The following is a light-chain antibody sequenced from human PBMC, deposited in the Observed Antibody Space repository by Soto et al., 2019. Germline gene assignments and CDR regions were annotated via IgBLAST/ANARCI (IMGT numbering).Light chain of an antibody. CDR3: SSYSTSTTPHWV. V-gene: IGLV2-14*01. CDR1: SSDVGGYNY. CDR2: KVS. Sequence: QSVLTQPASVSGSPGQSITIPCTGTSSDVGGYNYVSWYQQHPGRAPKLVIYKVSDRPSGVSSRFSASKSGNTASLTISGLQPEHEADYYCSSYSTSTTPHWVFGGGTKLTVL. J-gene: IGLJ3*02.